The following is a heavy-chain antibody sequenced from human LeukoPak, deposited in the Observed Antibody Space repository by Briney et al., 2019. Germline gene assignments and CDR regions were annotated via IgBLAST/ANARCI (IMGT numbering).Heavy chain of an antibody. D-gene: IGHD2-15*01. CDR2: IYESGST. J-gene: IGHJ4*02. Sequence: PSETLSLTCAVYGEFLNSYYWSWIRQPPGKGLEWIGEIYESGSTEYNPSLKSRVTISMVPSKQQFSLSLTSVTAADTAVYYRARGAWATRLGSWGLGTPVIVSS. CDR3: ARGAWATRLGS. V-gene: IGHV4-34*01. CDR1: GEFLNSYY.